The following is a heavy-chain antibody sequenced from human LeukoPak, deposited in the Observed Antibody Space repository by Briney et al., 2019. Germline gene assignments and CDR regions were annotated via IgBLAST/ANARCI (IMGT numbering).Heavy chain of an antibody. CDR3: ARSWGRIVVAGTVDY. V-gene: IGHV1-18*01. J-gene: IGHJ4*02. D-gene: IGHD6-19*01. Sequence: GASVKVSCKASGYTFISYGISWVRQAPGQGLEWMGWVSAYNGNTNYGQKLQGRVTMTTDTSTSTAYMELRSLRSDDTAVYYCARSWGRIVVAGTVDYWGQGTLVTVSS. CDR2: VSAYNGNT. CDR1: GYTFISYG.